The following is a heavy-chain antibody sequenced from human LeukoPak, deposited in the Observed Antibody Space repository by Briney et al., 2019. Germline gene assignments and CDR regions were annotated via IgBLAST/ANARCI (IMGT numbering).Heavy chain of an antibody. V-gene: IGHV4-34*01. CDR3: ARGALRFSDRTAY. Sequence: PSETLSLTCAVYGGSFSGYYWCWIRQPPGKGLEWIGEINHSGSTNYNPSLKSRVTISVDTSKNQFSLKLSSVTAADTAVYYCARGALRFSDRTAYWGQGTLVTVSS. D-gene: IGHD3-3*01. J-gene: IGHJ4*02. CDR1: GGSFSGYY. CDR2: INHSGST.